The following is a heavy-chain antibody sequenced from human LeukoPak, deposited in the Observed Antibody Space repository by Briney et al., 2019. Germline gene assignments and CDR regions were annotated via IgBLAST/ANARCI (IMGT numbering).Heavy chain of an antibody. CDR2: INAGNGNT. CDR1: GYTFTSYS. CDR3: ARDFSGYYYYFDY. D-gene: IGHD3-22*01. J-gene: IGHJ4*02. Sequence: ASVKVSCKASGYTFTSYSMHWVRQAPGQRLEWMGWINAGNGNTKYSQKFQGRVTITRDTSASTAYMELSSLRSGDTAVYYCARDFSGYYYYFDYWGQGTLVTVSS. V-gene: IGHV1-3*01.